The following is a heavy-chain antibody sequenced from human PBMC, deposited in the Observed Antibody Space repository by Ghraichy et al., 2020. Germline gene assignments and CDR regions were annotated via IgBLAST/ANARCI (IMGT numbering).Heavy chain of an antibody. V-gene: IGHV1-46*01. J-gene: IGHJ5*02. CDR1: GYTFTNYY. CDR3: AREGGSPYMNNWFDP. CDR2: INPSGGST. D-gene: IGHD2-15*01. Sequence: ASVKVSCKASGYTFTNYYMHWVRQAPGQGLDWMGRINPSGGSTNYAQKFQGRVTMTRDTSTSTVYMELSSLRSEDTAIFFCAREGGSPYMNNWFDPWGQGTLVTVSS.